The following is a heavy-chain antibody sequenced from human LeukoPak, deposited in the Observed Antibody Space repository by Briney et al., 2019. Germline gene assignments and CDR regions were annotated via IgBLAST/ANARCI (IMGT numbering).Heavy chain of an antibody. Sequence: GGSLRLSCAASGFTFDDHGMSWVRQTPGKGLEWVSGTTWIGAVTGYIHSVKGRFTISRDNAKNSLYLQMNGLRAEDTALYYCARGGYYGDYDNFDYWGQGTLVTVSS. V-gene: IGHV3-20*04. CDR3: ARGGYYGDYDNFDY. CDR1: GFTFDDHG. J-gene: IGHJ4*02. D-gene: IGHD4-17*01. CDR2: TTWIGAVT.